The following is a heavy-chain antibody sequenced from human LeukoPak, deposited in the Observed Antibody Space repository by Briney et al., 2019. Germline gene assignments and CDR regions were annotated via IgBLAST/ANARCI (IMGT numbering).Heavy chain of an antibody. V-gene: IGHV1-2*02. D-gene: IGHD6-19*01. CDR1: AYTFTDYY. CDR2: INPNSGGT. CDR3: ARGRKRFNSSGRDAFDI. Sequence: GASVKVSCKASAYTFTDYYMHWVRQAPGQGLEWMGWINPNSGGTNYAQKFQGRVTMTRDTSISTAYMELSRLRSDETAVYYCARGRKRFNSSGRDAFDIWGQGTMVTVSS. J-gene: IGHJ3*02.